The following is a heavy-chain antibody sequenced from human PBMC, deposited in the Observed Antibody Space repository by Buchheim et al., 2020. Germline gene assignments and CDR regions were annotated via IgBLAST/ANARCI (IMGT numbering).Heavy chain of an antibody. CDR1: GFTFSKHD. V-gene: IGHV3-23*01. CDR3: ANLQLPSN. D-gene: IGHD1-1*01. J-gene: IGHJ4*02. Sequence: EVQLLESGGGLVQPGGSLRLSCVASGFTFSKHDMNWVRQAPGKGPRWVSGITIGGDTYYADSVKGRVTISRDNSKDTLYLQMNSLRAEDTAIYYCANLQLPSNWGQGTL. CDR2: ITIGGDT.